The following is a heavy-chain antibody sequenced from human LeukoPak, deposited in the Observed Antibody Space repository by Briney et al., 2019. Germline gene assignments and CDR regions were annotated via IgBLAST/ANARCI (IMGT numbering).Heavy chain of an antibody. D-gene: IGHD2-2*01. V-gene: IGHV5-51*01. Sequence: AESLKISCKGSGYSFTSNWIGWVRQMPGKGLEWMGIIYPGDSDTRYSQSFQGQVTISADKSISTAYLQWSSLKASDTGMYYCARPSTAANDYWGQGTLVTVSS. J-gene: IGHJ4*02. CDR1: GYSFTSNW. CDR3: ARPSTAANDY. CDR2: IYPGDSDT.